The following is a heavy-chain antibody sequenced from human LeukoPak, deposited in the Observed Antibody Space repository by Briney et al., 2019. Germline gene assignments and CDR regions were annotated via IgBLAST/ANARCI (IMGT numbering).Heavy chain of an antibody. J-gene: IGHJ4*02. CDR3: ARAMIVVSNQFDY. Sequence: GSLSLSCAASGFTFSSYGMSWVRRAPGMGLEWVSAISGSGGSTYYADSVKGRFTISRDNSKNTLYLQMNSLRAEDTAVYYCARAMIVVSNQFDYWAQGTRSTVSS. CDR2: ISGSGGST. CDR1: GFTFSSYG. D-gene: IGHD3-22*01. V-gene: IGHV3-23*01.